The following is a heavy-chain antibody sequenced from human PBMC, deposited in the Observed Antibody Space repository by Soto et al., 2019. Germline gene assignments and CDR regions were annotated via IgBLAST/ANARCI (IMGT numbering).Heavy chain of an antibody. CDR1: GYTFTSYG. CDR2: ISAYNGNT. D-gene: IGHD2-15*01. Sequence: QVQLVQSGAEVKKPGASVKVSCKASGYTFTSYGISWVRQAPGQGLEWMGWISAYNGNTNYAQKLQGRVTMTTDTPTSTAYMELRGVRADDTAVYYCARDFSVGLGYWSGGSCPTSSFDYWGQGNLVTVCS. CDR3: ARDFSVGLGYWSGGSCPTSSFDY. V-gene: IGHV1-18*01. J-gene: IGHJ4*02.